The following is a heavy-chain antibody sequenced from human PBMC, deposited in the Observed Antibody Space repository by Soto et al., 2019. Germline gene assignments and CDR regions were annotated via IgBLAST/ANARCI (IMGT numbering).Heavy chain of an antibody. Sequence: PSESLSLTSDISGCTFSACYWRGIRQPPGPGLEWIGEINHSGSTNYHPSLNSRVTISVDTSKNQFSLQLASVTAAYTGVNDCARSYAWNFDYWGQG. V-gene: IGHV4-34*01. J-gene: IGHJ4*02. CDR1: GCTFSACY. CDR3: ARSYAWNFDY. D-gene: IGHD2-2*01. CDR2: INHSGST.